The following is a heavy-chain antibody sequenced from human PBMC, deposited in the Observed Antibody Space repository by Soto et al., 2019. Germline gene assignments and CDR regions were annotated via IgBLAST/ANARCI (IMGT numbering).Heavy chain of an antibody. J-gene: IGHJ6*02. V-gene: IGHV3-7*03. D-gene: IGHD3-10*01. Sequence: GGSLRLSCVGSGFTFGSYWMSWVRQAPGKGLEWVANIKQDGSEKNYVDSVKGRFTISRDNSKNTLYLQMNSLRAEDTAVYYCARDLGGGYYYYYGMDVWGQGTTVTVSS. CDR3: ARDLGGGYYYYYGMDV. CDR2: IKQDGSEK. CDR1: GFTFGSYW.